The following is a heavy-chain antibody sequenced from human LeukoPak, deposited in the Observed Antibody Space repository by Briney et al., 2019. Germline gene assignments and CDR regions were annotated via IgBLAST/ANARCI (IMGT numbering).Heavy chain of an antibody. J-gene: IGHJ3*02. D-gene: IGHD6-19*01. V-gene: IGHV1-8*01. Sequence: ASVKVSCKASGYTFTSYDINWVRQATGQGLEWMGWMNPNSGNTGYAQKFQGRVTMTRNTSISTAYMELSSLRSEDTAVYYCASTAYSSGWDHDAFDIWGQGTMVTVSS. CDR3: ASTAYSSGWDHDAFDI. CDR2: MNPNSGNT. CDR1: GYTFTSYD.